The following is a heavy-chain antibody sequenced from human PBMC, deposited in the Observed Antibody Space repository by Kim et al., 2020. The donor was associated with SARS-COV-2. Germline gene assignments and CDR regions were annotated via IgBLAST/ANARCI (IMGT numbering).Heavy chain of an antibody. V-gene: IGHV1-69*13. J-gene: IGHJ4*02. D-gene: IGHD3-22*01. CDR3: ARTGDYYDSSGYLTY. CDR2: IIPIFGTA. CDR1: GGTFSSYA. Sequence: SVKVSCKASGGTFSSYAISWVRQAPGQGLEWMGGIIPIFGTANIAQKFQGRVTITADESTSTAYMELSSLRSEDTAVYYCARTGDYYDSSGYLTYWGQGTLVTVSS.